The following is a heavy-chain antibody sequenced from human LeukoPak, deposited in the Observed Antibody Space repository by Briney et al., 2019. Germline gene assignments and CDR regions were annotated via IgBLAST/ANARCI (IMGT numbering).Heavy chain of an antibody. V-gene: IGHV1-69*05. D-gene: IGHD2-2*01. CDR2: IIPIFGTA. Sequence: ASVKVSCKASGGTFSSYAISWVRQAPGQGLEWMGGIIPIFGTANYAQKFQGRVTITTDESTSTAYMELSSLRSDDTAVYYCARVLAYCSSTSCHDYWGQGTLVTVYS. CDR3: ARVLAYCSSTSCHDY. J-gene: IGHJ4*02. CDR1: GGTFSSYA.